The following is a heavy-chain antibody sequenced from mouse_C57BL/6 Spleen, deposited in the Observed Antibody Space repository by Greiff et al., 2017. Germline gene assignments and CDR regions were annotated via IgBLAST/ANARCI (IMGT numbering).Heavy chain of an antibody. J-gene: IGHJ1*03. Sequence: VQLQQSGPELVKPGASVKISCKASGYTFTDYYMNWVKQSHGKSLEWIGDINPNNGGTSYNQKFKGQATLTVDKSSSTASIELRSLTSEDSAVYYGARERGISTTVAREFDVWGKGTTVTVSS. CDR1: GYTFTDYY. V-gene: IGHV1-26*01. CDR3: ARERGISTTVAREFDV. D-gene: IGHD1-1*01. CDR2: INPNNGGT.